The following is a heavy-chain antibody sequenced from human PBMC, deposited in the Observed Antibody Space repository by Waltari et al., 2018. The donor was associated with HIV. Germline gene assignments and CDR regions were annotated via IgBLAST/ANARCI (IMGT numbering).Heavy chain of an antibody. CDR3: ARAPRSMVSSL. CDR1: GGSISGGQYY. CDR2: IYSSGDT. J-gene: IGHJ4*02. Sequence: QVQLQESGPGLVKPSQTLSLTCTVSGGSISGGQYYWNLIRQPGGKGLEWIGRIYSSGDTNYHPSLKSRVTISLDASNNQFFLKLASVTAADTAIYYCARAPRSMVSSLWGQGTLVTVSS. V-gene: IGHV4-61*02. D-gene: IGHD3-10*01.